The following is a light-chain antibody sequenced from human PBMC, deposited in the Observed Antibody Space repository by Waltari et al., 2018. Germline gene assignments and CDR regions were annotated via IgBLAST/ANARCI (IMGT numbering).Light chain of an antibody. CDR3: SLYMGSGIWV. Sequence: QTVVTQEPSLSVSPGGTVTLTCTLSSGSLSTTSYATWYQQTPGQAPRTLVYKGNSRSSGVPDRFSGSILGNKAALTITGAQADDECDYYCSLYMGSGIWVFGGGTKLTVL. CDR2: KGN. CDR1: SGSLSTTSY. J-gene: IGLJ3*02. V-gene: IGLV8-61*01.